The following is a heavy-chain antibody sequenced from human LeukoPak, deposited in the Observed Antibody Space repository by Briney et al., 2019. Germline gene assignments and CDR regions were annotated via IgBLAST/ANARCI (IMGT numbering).Heavy chain of an antibody. J-gene: IGHJ4*02. Sequence: GGSLRLSCAASGFTFSSYAMSWVRQAPGKGLEWVSAISGSGGITFYTDSVKGRSTISRDNSKNTLYLRMNSLRAEDTAVYYCAKRNGYDSSGYPFDYWGQGTLVTVSS. CDR1: GFTFSSYA. V-gene: IGHV3-23*01. D-gene: IGHD3-22*01. CDR3: AKRNGYDSSGYPFDY. CDR2: ISGSGGIT.